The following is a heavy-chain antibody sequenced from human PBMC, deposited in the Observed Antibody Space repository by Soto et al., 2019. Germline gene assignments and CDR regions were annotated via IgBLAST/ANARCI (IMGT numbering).Heavy chain of an antibody. CDR3: ARDRRLCYFDY. D-gene: IGHD3-16*01. CDR1: GFTFSSYG. J-gene: IGHJ4*01. CDR2: ISYDGSNK. Sequence: PGGSLRLSCAASGFTFSSYGMHWVRQAPGKGLEWVAVISYDGSNKYYADSVKGRFTISRDNSKNTLYLQMNSLRAEDTAVYYCARDRRLCYFDYWGQGTLVTGSS. V-gene: IGHV3-30*03.